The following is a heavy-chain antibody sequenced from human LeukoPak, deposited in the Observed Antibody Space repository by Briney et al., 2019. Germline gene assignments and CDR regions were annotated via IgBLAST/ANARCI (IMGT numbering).Heavy chain of an antibody. CDR2: ISSSSSYI. CDR1: GFTFSSYS. Sequence: PGGSLRLSCAASGFTFSSYSMNWVRQAPGKGLEWISSISSSSSYIYYAGSVKGRFTISRDNAKNSLYLQMNSLRAEDTALYYCARTSRYYYYMDVWGKGTTVTVSS. D-gene: IGHD2-2*01. V-gene: IGHV3-21*04. J-gene: IGHJ6*03. CDR3: ARTSRYYYYMDV.